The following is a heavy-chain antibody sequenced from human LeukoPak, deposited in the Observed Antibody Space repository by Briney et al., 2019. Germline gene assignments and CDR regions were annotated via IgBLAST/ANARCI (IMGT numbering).Heavy chain of an antibody. CDR3: ARDSSYYYDSI. CDR1: GGSISSYY. CDR2: IYYSGST. V-gene: IGHV4-30-4*01. Sequence: SETLSLTCTVSGGSISSYYWSWIRQPPGKGLEWIGYIYYSGSTYYNPSLKSRVTISVDTSKNQFSLKLSSVTAADTAVYYCARDSSYYYDSIWGQGTMVTVSS. D-gene: IGHD3-22*01. J-gene: IGHJ3*02.